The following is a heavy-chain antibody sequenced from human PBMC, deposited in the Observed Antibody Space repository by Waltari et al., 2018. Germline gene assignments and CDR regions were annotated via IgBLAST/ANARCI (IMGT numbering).Heavy chain of an antibody. CDR2: INWNGGST. D-gene: IGHD2-15*01. CDR3: AREKLMGEYIDY. Sequence: EVQLVESGGGVRRPGGSPRLSWAAYGFNLCDHGMRWVRQAPGKGLEWVSSINWNGGSTCYADSVRGRFTISRDNAKNSLYLQMNSLRADDTALYYCAREKLMGEYIDYWGQGTLVTVSS. J-gene: IGHJ4*02. CDR1: GFNLCDHG. V-gene: IGHV3-20*04.